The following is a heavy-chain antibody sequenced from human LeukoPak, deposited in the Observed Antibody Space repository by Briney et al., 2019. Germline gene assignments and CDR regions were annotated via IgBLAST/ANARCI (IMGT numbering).Heavy chain of an antibody. D-gene: IGHD2-8*02. CDR2: IWYDGSNK. CDR3: AKGRSYWVFEF. Sequence: PGGSLRLSCAASGFTFSDYGMHWVRQAPGKGLEWVAVIWYDGSNKYYADSVKGRFTISRDNTKNSLYLQMNSLRPEDTALYYCAKGRSYWVFEFWGQGTLVTVSS. CDR1: GFTFSDYG. V-gene: IGHV3-33*03. J-gene: IGHJ4*02.